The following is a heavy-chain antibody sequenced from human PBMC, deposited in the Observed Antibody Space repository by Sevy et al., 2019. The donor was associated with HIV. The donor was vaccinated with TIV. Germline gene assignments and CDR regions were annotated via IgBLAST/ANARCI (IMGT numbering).Heavy chain of an antibody. CDR2: ISSSSSYI. CDR3: AREGGITIFGVVIDYFDY. V-gene: IGHV3-21*01. J-gene: IGHJ4*02. CDR1: GFTFSSYS. D-gene: IGHD3-3*01. Sequence: WGSLRLSCAASGFTFSSYSMNWVRQAPGKGLEWVSSISSSSSYIYYADSVKGRFTISRDNAKNSLYLQMNSLRAEDTAVYYCAREGGITIFGVVIDYFDYWGQGTLVTVSS.